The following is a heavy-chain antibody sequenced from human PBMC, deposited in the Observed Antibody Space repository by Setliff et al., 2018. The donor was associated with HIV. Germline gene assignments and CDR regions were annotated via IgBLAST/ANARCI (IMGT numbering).Heavy chain of an antibody. J-gene: IGHJ4*02. CDR3: ARDDVVAPGSYLDY. CDR2: IITGSGYT. Sequence: GASVKVSCKTSGYTFTKYVIHWVRQAPGQRPEWMAYIITGSGYTEYSQRFQDRVTITRDTSASTVYMELSSLTSDDTAVYYCARDDVVAPGSYLDYWGQGTLVTVS. CDR1: GYTFTKYV. D-gene: IGHD2-15*01. V-gene: IGHV1-3*04.